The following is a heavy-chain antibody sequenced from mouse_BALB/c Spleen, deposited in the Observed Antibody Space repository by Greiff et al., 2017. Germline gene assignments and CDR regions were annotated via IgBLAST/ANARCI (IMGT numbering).Heavy chain of an antibody. CDR1: GFTFSSFG. CDR3: ARDGPAWFAY. CDR2: ISSGSSTI. J-gene: IGHJ3*01. V-gene: IGHV5-17*02. D-gene: IGHD2-3*01. Sequence: EVQGVESGGGLVQPGGSRKLSCAASGFTFSSFGMHRVRQAPEKGLEWVAYISSGSSTIYYADTVKGRFTISRDNPKNTLFLQMTSLRSEDTAMYYCARDGPAWFAYWGQGTLVTVSA.